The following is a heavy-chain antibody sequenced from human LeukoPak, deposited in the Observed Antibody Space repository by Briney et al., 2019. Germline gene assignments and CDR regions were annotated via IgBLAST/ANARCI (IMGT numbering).Heavy chain of an antibody. J-gene: IGHJ4*02. V-gene: IGHV3-30*02. D-gene: IGHD2-15*01. CDR3: AKDWRMDIVVVVAREYYFDY. CDR1: GFTFSRYG. CDR2: IRYDGSNK. Sequence: GGSLRLSCAASGFTFSRYGMHWVRQAPGKGLVWVAFIRYDGSNKYYADSVKGRFTISRDNSKNTLYLQMNSLRAEDTAVYYCAKDWRMDIVVVVAREYYFDYWGQGTLVTVSS.